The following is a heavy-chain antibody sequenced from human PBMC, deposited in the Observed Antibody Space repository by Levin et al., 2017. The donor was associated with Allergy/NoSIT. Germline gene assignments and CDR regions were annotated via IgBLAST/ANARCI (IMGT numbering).Heavy chain of an antibody. CDR2: INPNNGGT. J-gene: IGHJ6*03. CDR3: ARADPRETPEYYAYYLDV. D-gene: IGHD3-3*01. CDR1: GYTFTGHY. Sequence: PGGSLRLSCKSSGYTFTGHYMHWVRQAPGQGLEWMGWINPNNGGTNYAQKFQGRVTMTRDTSITTAFVELSRLTSDDTAVYYCARADPRETPEYYAYYLDVWGKGTTVTVSS. V-gene: IGHV1-2*02.